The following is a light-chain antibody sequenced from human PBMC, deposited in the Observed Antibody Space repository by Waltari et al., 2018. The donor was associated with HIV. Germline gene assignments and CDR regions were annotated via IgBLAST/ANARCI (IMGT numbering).Light chain of an antibody. V-gene: IGLV1-40*01. CDR3: QSYDNSLSNVV. J-gene: IGLJ2*01. CDR2: DNR. CDR1: NSNIGAGYD. Sequence: QSVLTQPPSVSGAPGQRVTISRTGSNSNIGAGYDAHWYQQLPGSAPKLLMFDNRKRPSGVPDRFSGSKSGTSASLVITGLQAADEAVYYCQSYDNSLSNVVFGGGTKLIVL.